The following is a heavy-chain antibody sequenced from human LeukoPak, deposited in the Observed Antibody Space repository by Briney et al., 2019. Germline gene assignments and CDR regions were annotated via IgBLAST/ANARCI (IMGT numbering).Heavy chain of an antibody. Sequence: PGRSLRLSCAASGFTFSSYGMHWVRQAPGKGLEWVAAMSYDGSNEHYVDSVKGRFTIPRDNSKNTLYLQMNSLRGEDTAVYYCAKDSYYDSGSLDYWGQGTLVTVSS. J-gene: IGHJ4*02. CDR1: GFTFSSYG. V-gene: IGHV3-30*18. D-gene: IGHD3-10*01. CDR3: AKDSYYDSGSLDY. CDR2: MSYDGSNE.